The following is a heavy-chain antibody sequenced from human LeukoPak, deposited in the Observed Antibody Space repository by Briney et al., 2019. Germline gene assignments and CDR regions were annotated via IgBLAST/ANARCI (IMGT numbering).Heavy chain of an antibody. Sequence: SVKVSCKASGYTFTSYYMHWVRQAPGQGLEWMGGIIPIFGTANYAQKFQGRVTITADESTSTAYMELSSLRSEDTAVYYCARDLVGVVTGNWFDPWGQGTLVTVSS. CDR1: GYTFTSYY. V-gene: IGHV1-69*13. CDR2: IIPIFGTA. CDR3: ARDLVGVVTGNWFDP. J-gene: IGHJ5*02. D-gene: IGHD2-21*02.